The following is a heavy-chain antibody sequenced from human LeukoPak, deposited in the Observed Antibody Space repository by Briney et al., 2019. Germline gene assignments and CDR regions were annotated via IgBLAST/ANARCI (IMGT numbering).Heavy chain of an antibody. V-gene: IGHV1-69*06. J-gene: IGHJ4*02. CDR3: ASSYDSSGYYYL. D-gene: IGHD3-22*01. CDR1: GGTFSSYA. Sequence: GASVKVSCKASGGTFSSYAISWVRQAPGQGLEWMGGIIPIFGTANYAQKFQGRVTITADKSTSTAYMELSSLRSEDTAVYYCASSYDSSGYYYLWGQGTLVTVSS. CDR2: IIPIFGTA.